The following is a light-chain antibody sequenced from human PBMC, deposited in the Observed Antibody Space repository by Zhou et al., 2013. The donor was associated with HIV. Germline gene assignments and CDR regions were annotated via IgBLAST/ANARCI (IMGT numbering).Light chain of an antibody. CDR2: DAF. J-gene: IGKJ5*01. Sequence: PGERVTLSCRASQSVSSSYLSWYQQEPGQAPSLIIYDAFTRATNIPARFSGSGSGTDFTLTISSLQPEDFAVYYCRQDYNLPITFGLGTRLEIK. CDR3: RQDYNLPIT. V-gene: IGKV3D-7*01. CDR1: QSVSSSY.